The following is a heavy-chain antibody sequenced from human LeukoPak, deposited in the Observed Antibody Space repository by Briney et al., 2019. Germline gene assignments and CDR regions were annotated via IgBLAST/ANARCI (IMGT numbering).Heavy chain of an antibody. D-gene: IGHD4-17*01. V-gene: IGHV3-21*01. J-gene: IGHJ4*02. CDR3: ASLFRLRPIDY. Sequence: GSLRLSRAASGVTFSSYSMNWVRQAPGKGLEWVSSISSSSSYIYYADSVKGRFTISRDNAKNSLYLQMNSLRAEDTAVYYCASLFRLRPIDYWGQGTLVTVSS. CDR1: GVTFSSYS. CDR2: ISSSSSYI.